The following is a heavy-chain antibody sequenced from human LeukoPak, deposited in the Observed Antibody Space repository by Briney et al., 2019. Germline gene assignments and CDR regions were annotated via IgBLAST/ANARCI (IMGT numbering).Heavy chain of an antibody. D-gene: IGHD6-19*01. Sequence: ASVKVSCKASGYTFTSYDINWVRQATGQGLEWMGWMDPNSGNTGYAQKFQGRVTMTRNTSISTAYMELSSLRSEDTAVYHCARVVAVAGTDFDYWGQGTLVTVSS. CDR1: GYTFTSYD. CDR3: ARVVAVAGTDFDY. J-gene: IGHJ4*02. V-gene: IGHV1-8*01. CDR2: MDPNSGNT.